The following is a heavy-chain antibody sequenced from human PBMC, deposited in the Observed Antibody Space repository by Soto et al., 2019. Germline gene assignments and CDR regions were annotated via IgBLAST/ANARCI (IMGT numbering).Heavy chain of an antibody. Sequence: QITLKESGPTLVKPTQTLTLTCTFSGFSLSTSEVGVGWIRQPPGKALQWLALIYWDDDKRYSPSLKSRLTNTQDNPKNQGGLTMTNMDPVDTATYYCAHAPGIAVTTNWFDPWGQGILVTVSS. V-gene: IGHV2-5*02. CDR3: AHAPGIAVTTNWFDP. CDR2: IYWDDDK. J-gene: IGHJ5*02. CDR1: GFSLSTSEVG. D-gene: IGHD6-19*01.